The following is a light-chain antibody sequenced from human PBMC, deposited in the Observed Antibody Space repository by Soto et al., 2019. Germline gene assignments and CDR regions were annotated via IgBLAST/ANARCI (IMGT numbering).Light chain of an antibody. CDR3: AAWDDSLSGVV. V-gene: IGLV1-47*01. J-gene: IGLJ3*02. Sequence: QPVLTQPPSASGTAGQTVTISCSGRFSNIGSNFIYWYQQLPGTAPKLLIYRNNERPSGVPDRFSASKSGTSASLAISGLRSEDEADYHCAAWDDSLSGVVFGGGTQLTVL. CDR1: FSNIGSNF. CDR2: RNN.